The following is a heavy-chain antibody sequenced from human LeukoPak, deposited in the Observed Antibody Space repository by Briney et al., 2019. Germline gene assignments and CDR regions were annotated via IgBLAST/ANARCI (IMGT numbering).Heavy chain of an antibody. V-gene: IGHV1-69*06. CDR3: ARDDYNVGLPGYYYMDV. Sequence: SVKVSCKASGGTFSSYAMSWVRQAPGQGLEWMGGIIPMFGTVNYAQKFQGRVTITADKSTSTAYMELSSLRSEDTAVYYCARDDYNVGLPGYYYMDVWGKGTTVTVSS. J-gene: IGHJ6*03. CDR2: IIPMFGTV. D-gene: IGHD3-9*01. CDR1: GGTFSSYA.